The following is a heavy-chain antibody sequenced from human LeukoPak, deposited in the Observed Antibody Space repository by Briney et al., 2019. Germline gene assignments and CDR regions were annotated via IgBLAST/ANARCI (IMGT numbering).Heavy chain of an antibody. Sequence: GGSLRLSCLTSGFTLSTNGMSWVRQAPGKGLEWISGISGSGASTYYADSVKGRFTISRDDSRNTLYLQMNSLRGDDTAVYYCAKDVGKWESLHFFDYWGQGTLVTVSS. V-gene: IGHV3-23*01. CDR3: AKDVGKWESLHFFDY. CDR2: ISGSGAST. CDR1: GFTLSTNG. D-gene: IGHD1-26*01. J-gene: IGHJ4*02.